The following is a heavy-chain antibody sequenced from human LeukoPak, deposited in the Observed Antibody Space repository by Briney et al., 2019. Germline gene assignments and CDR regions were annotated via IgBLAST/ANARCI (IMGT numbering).Heavy chain of an antibody. CDR2: IKGGHNSYTT. D-gene: IGHD3-16*01. Sequence: GGSLRLSCAASGFTFSNYILDWVGRAPGRGRKWVARIKGGHNSYTTAYAASVKGRFTISRDDSKNSLYLHMNSLKTEDTAVYHCSRDGGEGGNSAFDIWGQGTMVTVSS. CDR1: GFTFSNYI. V-gene: IGHV3-72*01. J-gene: IGHJ3*02. CDR3: SRDGGEGGNSAFDI.